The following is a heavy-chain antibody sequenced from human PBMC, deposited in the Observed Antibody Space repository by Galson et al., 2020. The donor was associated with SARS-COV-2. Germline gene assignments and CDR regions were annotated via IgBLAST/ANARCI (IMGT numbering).Heavy chain of an antibody. CDR1: GDSLTGYW. Sequence: GESLKISCKASGDSLTGYWIHWVRQAPGQGLEWLGCVSADSGDTRFAQIFQGRLTLNADTATSTAYMGLSSLRSDDTAIYFCVRERGGSLYFDFWGQGTLVAVSS. CDR2: VSADSGDT. J-gene: IGHJ4*02. D-gene: IGHD3-16*01. CDR3: VRERGGSLYFDF. V-gene: IGHV1-2*02.